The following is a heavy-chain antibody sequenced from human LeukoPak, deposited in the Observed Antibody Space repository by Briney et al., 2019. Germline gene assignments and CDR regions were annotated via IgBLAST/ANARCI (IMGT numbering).Heavy chain of an antibody. CDR3: AKDESRWLVRLCLDH. CDR1: GFTFSSHG. V-gene: IGHV3-30*02. J-gene: IGHJ4*02. Sequence: GGSLRLSCAASGFTFSSHGMHWVRQAPGKGLEWVAFIRHDGSNEYYADSVKGRFTISRDNAKNTLYLQMNSLRAEDTAVYYCAKDESRWLVRLCLDHWGQGTLVTVSS. D-gene: IGHD6-19*01. CDR2: IRHDGSNE.